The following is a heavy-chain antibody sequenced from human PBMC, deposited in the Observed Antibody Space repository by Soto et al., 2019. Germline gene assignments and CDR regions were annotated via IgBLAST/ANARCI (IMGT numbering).Heavy chain of an antibody. Sequence: SQSLSLTCVISGDSVSSNSAAWNWVRQSPSRGLEWLGRTYYRSKWYNDYAGSVKSRITINPDTSKNLLSLQLNAETPEDTAGYYCARVAASPYYYYGMDVWGQGTTVTVSS. CDR3: ARVAASPYYYYGMDV. CDR1: GDSVSSNSAA. V-gene: IGHV6-1*01. J-gene: IGHJ6*02. CDR2: TYYRSKWYN.